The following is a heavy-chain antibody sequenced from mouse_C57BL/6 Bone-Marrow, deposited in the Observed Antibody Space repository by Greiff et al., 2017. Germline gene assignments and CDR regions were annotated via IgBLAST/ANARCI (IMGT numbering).Heavy chain of an antibody. CDR3: ARNEDYLFAY. D-gene: IGHD1-1*01. CDR1: GYAFTNYL. V-gene: IGHV1-54*01. Sequence: QVQLQQSGAELVRPGTSVKVSCKASGYAFTNYLIEWVKQRPGQGLEWIGVINPGSGGTNYNEKFKGKATLTADKSSSTAYMQLSILTSDDSAVYFCARNEDYLFAYWGQGTLVTVSA. J-gene: IGHJ3*01. CDR2: INPGSGGT.